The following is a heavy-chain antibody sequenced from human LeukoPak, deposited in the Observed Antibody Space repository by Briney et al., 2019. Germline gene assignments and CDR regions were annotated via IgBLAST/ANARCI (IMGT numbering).Heavy chain of an antibody. J-gene: IGHJ4*02. D-gene: IGHD1-7*01. CDR2: ISSSSSTI. CDR1: GFTFSSYS. V-gene: IGHV3-48*01. CDR3: ARVNWNYAFDY. Sequence: GGSLRLSCAASGFTFSSYSMNWVRQAPGKGLEWVSYISSSSSTIYYADSVKDRFTISRDNAKNSLYLQMNSLRAEDTAVYYCARVNWNYAFDYWGQGTLVTVSS.